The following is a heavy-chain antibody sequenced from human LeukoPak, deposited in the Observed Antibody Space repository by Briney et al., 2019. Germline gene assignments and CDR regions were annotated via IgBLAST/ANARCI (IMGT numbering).Heavy chain of an antibody. Sequence: SETLSLTCDVPGDSITSPNWWSWVRQPPGKGRQWIGEIYHSGSTSYNPSLKSRVTIAVDKSRNQFSLKLTSVIAADTAVYYCARVVDTAPYYFDYWGQGTLVTVSS. CDR3: ARVVDTAPYYFDY. CDR1: GDSITSPNW. J-gene: IGHJ4*02. CDR2: IYHSGST. D-gene: IGHD5-18*01. V-gene: IGHV4-4*02.